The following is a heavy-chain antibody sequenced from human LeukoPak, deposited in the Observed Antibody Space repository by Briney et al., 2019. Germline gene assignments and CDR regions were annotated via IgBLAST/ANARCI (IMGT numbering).Heavy chain of an antibody. CDR2: ISSSGSTI. D-gene: IGHD3-3*01. CDR1: GFTFSDYY. CDR3: AGGDLRFLEWYFDY. J-gene: IGHJ4*02. V-gene: IGHV3-11*04. Sequence: KAGGSLRLSCAASGFTFSDYYMSWIRQAPGKGLEWVSYISSSGSTIYYADSVKGRFTISRDNAKNSLYLQMNSLRAEDTAVYYCAGGDLRFLEWYFDYWGQGTLVTVSS.